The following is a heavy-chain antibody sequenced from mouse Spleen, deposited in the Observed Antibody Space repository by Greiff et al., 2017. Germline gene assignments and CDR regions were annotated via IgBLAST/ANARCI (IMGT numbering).Heavy chain of an antibody. CDR2: ISSGGGNT. D-gene: IGHD2-5*01. Sequence: EVQRVESGGGLVKPGGSLKLSCAASGFTFSSYAMSWVRQTPAKRLEWVATISSGGGNTYYPDSVKGRFTISRDNARNTLYLQMSSLRSEDTAMYYCASHSNYDVFDYWGQGTTLTVSS. CDR1: GFTFSSYA. V-gene: IGHV5-9-3*01. CDR3: ASHSNYDVFDY. J-gene: IGHJ2*01.